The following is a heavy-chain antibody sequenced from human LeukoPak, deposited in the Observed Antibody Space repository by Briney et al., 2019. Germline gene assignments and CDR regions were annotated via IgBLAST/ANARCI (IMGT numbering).Heavy chain of an antibody. J-gene: IGHJ6*03. CDR2: IRSKAYGGTT. CDR3: TRDSPGYCSSTSCYTNYYYYYYMDV. Sequence: GGSLRLSCTASGFTFGDYAMSWVRQAPGKGLEWVGFIRSKAYGGTTEYAASVKGRFTISRDDSKSIAYLQMNSLKTEDTAVYYCTRDSPGYCSSTSCYTNYYYYYYMDVWGKGTTVTISS. V-gene: IGHV3-49*04. D-gene: IGHD2-2*02. CDR1: GFTFGDYA.